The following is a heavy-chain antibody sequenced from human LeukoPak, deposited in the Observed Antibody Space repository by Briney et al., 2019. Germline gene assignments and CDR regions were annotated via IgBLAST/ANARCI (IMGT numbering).Heavy chain of an antibody. V-gene: IGHV4-39*07. CDR1: GGSISSSSYY. CDR2: IYYSGST. J-gene: IGHJ4*02. D-gene: IGHD5-12*01. Sequence: PSETLSLTCTVSGGSISSSSYYWGWIRQPPGKGLEWLGSIYYSGSTYYNPSLKSRVTISVDTSKNQFSLKLSSVTAADTAVYYCARDDGGGYVNYWGQGTLVTVSS. CDR3: ARDDGGGYVNY.